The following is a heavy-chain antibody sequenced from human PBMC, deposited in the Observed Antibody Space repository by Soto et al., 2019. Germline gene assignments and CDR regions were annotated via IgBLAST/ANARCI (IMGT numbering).Heavy chain of an antibody. J-gene: IGHJ4*02. CDR2: IGASGAGT. Sequence: EVQLLESGGGLVQPGGSLRLSCAGSGFTFSNYAMSWVRQAPGTGLEWVSGIGASGAGTYYADSVKGRFTISRDNSNNTLHLQKNSLRAEDTAVYYCALRKTGSYFDYWGQGTLGTVSS. V-gene: IGHV3-23*01. D-gene: IGHD1-26*01. CDR1: GFTFSNYA. CDR3: ALRKTGSYFDY.